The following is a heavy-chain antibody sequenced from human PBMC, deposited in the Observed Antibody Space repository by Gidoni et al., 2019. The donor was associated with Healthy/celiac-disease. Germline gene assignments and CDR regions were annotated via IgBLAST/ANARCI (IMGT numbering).Heavy chain of an antibody. J-gene: IGHJ6*02. CDR1: GYTFTSYG. Sequence: QVQLVQSGAEVKKPGASVNVSCKASGYTFTSYGISWGRQAPGQGLEWMGWISAYNGNTNYAQKLQGRVTMTTDTYTSTAYMELRSLRSDDTAVYYCARDPIGYDILTGYWGSYGMDVWGQGTTVTVSS. D-gene: IGHD3-9*01. CDR3: ARDPIGYDILTGYWGSYGMDV. CDR2: ISAYNGNT. V-gene: IGHV1-18*01.